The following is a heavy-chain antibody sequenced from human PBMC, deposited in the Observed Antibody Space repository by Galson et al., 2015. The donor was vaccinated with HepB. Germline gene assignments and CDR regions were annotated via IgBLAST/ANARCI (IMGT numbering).Heavy chain of an antibody. CDR1: GGTFSSYA. J-gene: IGHJ3*02. Sequence: SVKVSCKASGGTFSSYAISWVRQAPGQGLEWMGGIIPIFGTANYAQKFQGRVTITADESTSTAYMELSSLGSEDTAVYYCARGLLGYCSSTSCYHDAFDIWGQGTMVTVSS. CDR2: IIPIFGTA. CDR3: ARGLLGYCSSTSCYHDAFDI. V-gene: IGHV1-69*13. D-gene: IGHD2-2*01.